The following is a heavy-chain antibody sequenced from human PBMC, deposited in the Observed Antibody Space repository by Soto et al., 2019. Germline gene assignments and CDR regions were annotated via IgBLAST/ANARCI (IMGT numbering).Heavy chain of an antibody. Sequence: ASVKVSCKVSGYTLTELSMHWVRQAPGKGLEWMGVIDPEGGETSYAQKFQGRVTMTRDTSTSTVYMELSSLRSEDTAVYYCARVMASDAFDIWGQGTMVTVSS. CDR1: GYTLTELS. CDR3: ARVMASDAFDI. V-gene: IGHV1-24*01. J-gene: IGHJ3*02. D-gene: IGHD5-12*01. CDR2: IDPEGGET.